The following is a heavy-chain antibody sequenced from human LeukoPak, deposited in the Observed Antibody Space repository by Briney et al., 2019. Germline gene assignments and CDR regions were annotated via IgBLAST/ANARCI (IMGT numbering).Heavy chain of an antibody. CDR3: ARVGGPYDFWSGRPIDY. CDR1: GFTFSSYA. Sequence: GGSLRLSCAASGFTFSSYAMHWVRQAPGKGLEWVAVISYDGSNKYYADSVKGRFTISRDNSKNTLYLQMNSLRAEDTAVYYCARVGGPYDFWSGRPIDYWGQGTLVTVSS. J-gene: IGHJ4*02. V-gene: IGHV3-30*04. CDR2: ISYDGSNK. D-gene: IGHD3-3*01.